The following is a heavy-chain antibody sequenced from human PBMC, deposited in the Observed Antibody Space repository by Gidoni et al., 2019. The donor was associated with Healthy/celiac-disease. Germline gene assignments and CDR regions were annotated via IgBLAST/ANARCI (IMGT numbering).Heavy chain of an antibody. J-gene: IGHJ6*02. Sequence: EVQLVESGGGFVQPGGSLQLSCAASGFPFSGSAIPSVLPASGKGLEWVGRIRRKANSYATAEAASVKGRFTISRDDSKNTAYLQMNSLKTEDTAVYYCTRHGPSLRYVDWSTHDYDGMDVWGQGTTVTVSS. V-gene: IGHV3-73*02. CDR3: TRHGPSLRYVDWSTHDYDGMDV. CDR2: IRRKANSYAT. D-gene: IGHD3-9*01. CDR1: GFPFSGSA.